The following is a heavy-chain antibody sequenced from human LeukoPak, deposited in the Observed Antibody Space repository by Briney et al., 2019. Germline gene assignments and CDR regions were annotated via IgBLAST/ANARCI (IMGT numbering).Heavy chain of an antibody. D-gene: IGHD6-19*01. Sequence: PSETLSLTCTVSGGSLRSSDYYWGWIRQPPGKGLEWIGSLSYGGTTYYNPSLKSRTTISIDTSKNEFSLKVASVTAADTAVYYCARRRPGWGIEYWGQGPLVTVSS. J-gene: IGHJ4*02. CDR3: ARRRPGWGIEY. V-gene: IGHV4-39*01. CDR1: GGSLRSSDYY. CDR2: LSYGGTT.